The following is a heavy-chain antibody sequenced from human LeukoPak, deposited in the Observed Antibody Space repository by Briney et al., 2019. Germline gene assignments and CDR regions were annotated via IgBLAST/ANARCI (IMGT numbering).Heavy chain of an antibody. V-gene: IGHV5-51*01. Sequence: GESLKISCKGSGYNFTTFWIGWVRQMPGKGLEWMGIIHPGDSDTRYSPSFRGQVTISADKSISTASLQWSSLKASDTAMYYCARHDVCSSTRCYNTYDIWGQGTMVTVSS. D-gene: IGHD2-2*02. J-gene: IGHJ3*02. CDR1: GYNFTTFW. CDR2: IHPGDSDT. CDR3: ARHDVCSSTRCYNTYDI.